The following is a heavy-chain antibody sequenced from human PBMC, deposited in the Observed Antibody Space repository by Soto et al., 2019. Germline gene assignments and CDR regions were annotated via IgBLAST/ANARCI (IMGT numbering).Heavy chain of an antibody. CDR1: GFTFSSYT. Sequence: QVQLVESGGGVVQPGRSLRLSCAASGFTFSSYTMHWVRQAPGKGLEWVAVMSYDGSTKYYADSVKGRFTISRDNSKNTLDLQVNSLRAEDTAVYYCARATDYRENYYYYDGLDVWGQGTTVTVS. D-gene: IGHD4-4*01. CDR2: MSYDGSTK. J-gene: IGHJ6*02. CDR3: ARATDYRENYYYYDGLDV. V-gene: IGHV3-30-3*01.